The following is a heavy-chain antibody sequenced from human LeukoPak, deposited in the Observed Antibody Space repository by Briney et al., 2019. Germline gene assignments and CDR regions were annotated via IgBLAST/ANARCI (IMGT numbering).Heavy chain of an antibody. Sequence: GGSLRLSCAASGFTFSSYSMNWVRPAPGKGLEWVSYISSSSSTIYYADSVKGRFTISRDNAKNSLYLQMNSLRAEDTAVYYCARKNSFGYWGQGTLVTVSS. CDR1: GFTFSSYS. CDR3: ARKNSFGY. CDR2: ISSSSSTI. D-gene: IGHD2/OR15-2a*01. J-gene: IGHJ4*02. V-gene: IGHV3-48*01.